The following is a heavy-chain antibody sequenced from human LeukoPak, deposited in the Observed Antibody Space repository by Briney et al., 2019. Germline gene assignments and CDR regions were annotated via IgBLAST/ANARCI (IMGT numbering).Heavy chain of an antibody. D-gene: IGHD2-2*01. V-gene: IGHV3-74*01. CDR1: GFTFSAYW. CDR3: ARVATTSSKWSLDY. Sequence: GGSLRLSCAASGFTFSAYWMHWVRQSPGKGLVWVSLINSDGSSTDYADSVKGRFTISRDIAKSTLYLQMNSLRAEDTAVYYCARVATTSSKWSLDYWGQGTLVTVSS. CDR2: INSDGSST. J-gene: IGHJ4*02.